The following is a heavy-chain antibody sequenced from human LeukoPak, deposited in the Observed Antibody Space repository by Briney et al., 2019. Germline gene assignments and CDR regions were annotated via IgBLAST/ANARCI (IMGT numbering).Heavy chain of an antibody. D-gene: IGHD3-10*01. CDR3: ARAASYNYNNRPYLFDS. V-gene: IGHV3-13*01. CDR1: GCAFSSYD. CDR2: IGAFGDT. J-gene: IGHJ4*02. Sequence: GGSLRLSCAASGCAFSSYDMHWVRQASGKGLEWVSGIGAFGDTYYGVAVRGRFTISRDKAKNSLYLQMNSLGAGDTAVYFCARAASYNYNNRPYLFDSWGQGTLVAVSS.